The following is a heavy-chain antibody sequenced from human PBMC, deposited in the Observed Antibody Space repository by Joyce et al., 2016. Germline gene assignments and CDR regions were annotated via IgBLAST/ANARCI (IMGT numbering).Heavy chain of an antibody. CDR3: ARGAGTTGDAIDI. CDR1: EYTFTRYA. D-gene: IGHD1-1*01. J-gene: IGHJ3*02. Sequence: QVHLVESGGGVVQPGRSLRLSCAASEYTFTRYAIHWIRQGPSKGLEWVAMISYDGTNKYQVDAVKGRFTISRDSSKNTVFLQLNSLRPNDTGLFYCARGAGTTGDAIDIWGQGTLVSVSS. CDR2: ISYDGTNK. V-gene: IGHV3-30*14.